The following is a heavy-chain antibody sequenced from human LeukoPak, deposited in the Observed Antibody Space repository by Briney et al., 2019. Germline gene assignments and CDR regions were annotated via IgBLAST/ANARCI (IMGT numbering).Heavy chain of an antibody. CDR1: GFTFSSYA. V-gene: IGHV3-23*01. Sequence: GGSLRLSCAASGFTFSSYALNWVRQAPGKGLEWVSSISGSGDNTYYADSVKGRFTISRDNSKNTLYLQMNSLRAEDTAVYYCAKHLAVGHWYFDVWGRGTLVTVSS. CDR3: AKHLAVGHWYFDV. D-gene: IGHD6-19*01. CDR2: ISGSGDNT. J-gene: IGHJ2*01.